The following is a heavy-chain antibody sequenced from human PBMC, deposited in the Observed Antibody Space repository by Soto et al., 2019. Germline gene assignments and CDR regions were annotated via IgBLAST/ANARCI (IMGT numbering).Heavy chain of an antibody. Sequence: QLQLKESGPGLVKPSETLSLTCTFSGGSISSSSYYWGWIRQPTGRGLECIGSINYSGSTYYNPSLKSRVTIPVDTSKNQFPLKLSSVTAADTAVYYCARSLYRSSWYENWFDPWGQGTLVTVSS. CDR3: ARSLYRSSWYENWFDP. V-gene: IGHV4-39*01. CDR2: INYSGST. J-gene: IGHJ5*02. D-gene: IGHD6-13*01. CDR1: GGSISSSSYY.